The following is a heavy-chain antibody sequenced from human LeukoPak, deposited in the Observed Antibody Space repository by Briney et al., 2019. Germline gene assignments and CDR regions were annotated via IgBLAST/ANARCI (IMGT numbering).Heavy chain of an antibody. J-gene: IGHJ6*03. Sequence: SETLSLTCTVSGGSISSGGYYWSWIRQLPGRGLEWIVYIYHSGNTVYKPSLRSRVTMSVDTSKNQFSLKLSSVTAADTDVYYCARVSAAARPYYYYYMDVWGKGTTVTVSS. D-gene: IGHD6-6*01. CDR3: ARVSAAARPYYYYYMDV. V-gene: IGHV4-31*03. CDR2: IYHSGNT. CDR1: GGSISSGGYY.